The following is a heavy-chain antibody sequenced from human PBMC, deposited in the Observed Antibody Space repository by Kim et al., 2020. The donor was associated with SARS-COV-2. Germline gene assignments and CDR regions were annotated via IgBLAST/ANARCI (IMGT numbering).Heavy chain of an antibody. J-gene: IGHJ4*02. Sequence: GGSLRLSCAASGFTFSSYAMSWVRQAPGKGLEWVSAISGSGGSTYYADSVKGRFTISRDNSKNTLYLQMNSLRAEDTAVYYCAKESTPLRYFDWLLGYFDYWGQGTLVTVSS. D-gene: IGHD3-9*01. V-gene: IGHV3-23*01. CDR1: GFTFSSYA. CDR3: AKESTPLRYFDWLLGYFDY. CDR2: ISGSGGST.